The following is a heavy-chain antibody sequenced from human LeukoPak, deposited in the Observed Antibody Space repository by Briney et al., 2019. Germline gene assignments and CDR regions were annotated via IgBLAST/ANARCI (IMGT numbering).Heavy chain of an antibody. CDR1: GFTFSRYG. V-gene: IGHV3-33*06. Sequence: PGGSLRLSCAASGFTFSRYGLHCGRQAPGKGLEWVTVLWSDGSYEYYSNSVKGRFTISRDNSKSTLYLQMDSLRAEDTAVYYCAKDDDVGATTAIDYWGQGTLVTVSS. D-gene: IGHD1-26*01. CDR2: LWSDGSYE. CDR3: AKDDDVGATTAIDY. J-gene: IGHJ4*02.